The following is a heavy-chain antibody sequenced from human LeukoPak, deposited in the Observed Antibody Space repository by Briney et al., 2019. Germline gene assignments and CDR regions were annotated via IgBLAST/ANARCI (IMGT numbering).Heavy chain of an antibody. CDR3: ARWLRFDSAFDI. D-gene: IGHD5-12*01. CDR2: IYYNGSI. V-gene: IGHV4-28*05. J-gene: IGHJ3*02. Sequence: SETLSLTCAVSGYSISSSNCWGWIRQPPGEGLEWIGYIYYNGSIYYNPSLKSRVTMSVDTSKNQFSLKLSSVTAVDTAVYYCARWLRFDSAFDIWGQGTMVTASS. CDR1: GYSISSSNC.